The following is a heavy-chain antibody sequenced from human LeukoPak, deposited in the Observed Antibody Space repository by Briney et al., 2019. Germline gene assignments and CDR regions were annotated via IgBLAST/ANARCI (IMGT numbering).Heavy chain of an antibody. J-gene: IGHJ4*02. CDR1: GGTFSSYA. CDR3: ARAGDYGDYEDY. V-gene: IGHV1-69*04. Sequence: SVKVSCKASGGTFSSYAISWVRQAPGQGLEWMGRIIPILGIANYAQKFQGRVTITADKSTSTAYMELSSLRSEDTAVYYCARAGDYGDYEDYWGQGTLVTVSS. CDR2: IIPILGIA. D-gene: IGHD4-17*01.